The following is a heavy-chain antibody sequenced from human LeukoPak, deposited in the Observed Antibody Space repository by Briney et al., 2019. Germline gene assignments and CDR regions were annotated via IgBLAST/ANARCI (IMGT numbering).Heavy chain of an antibody. CDR3: ALRGVVPAAPFDP. J-gene: IGHJ5*02. D-gene: IGHD2-2*01. CDR2: ISAYNGNT. CDR1: GGTFSSYA. V-gene: IGHV1-18*01. Sequence: GASVKVSCKASGGTFSSYAISWVRQAPGQGLEWMGWISAYNGNTNYAQKLQGRVTMTTDTSTSTAYMELRSLRSDDTAVYYCALRGVVPAAPFDPWGQGTLVTVSS.